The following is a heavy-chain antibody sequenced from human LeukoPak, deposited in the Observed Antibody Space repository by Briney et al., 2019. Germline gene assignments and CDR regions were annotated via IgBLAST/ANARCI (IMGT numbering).Heavy chain of an antibody. D-gene: IGHD5-18*01. Sequence: GRSLRLSCAASGFTFSSYSMNWVRQAPGKGLEWVSSISSSSSYIYYADSVKGRFTISRDNAKNSLYLQMNSLRAEDTAVYYCASLGLYTAIVLDYWGQGTLVTVSS. CDR1: GFTFSSYS. CDR2: ISSSSSYI. J-gene: IGHJ4*02. V-gene: IGHV3-21*01. CDR3: ASLGLYTAIVLDY.